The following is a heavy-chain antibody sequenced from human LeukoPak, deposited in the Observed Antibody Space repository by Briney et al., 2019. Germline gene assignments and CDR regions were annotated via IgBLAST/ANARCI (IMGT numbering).Heavy chain of an antibody. CDR3: ARGGYRQQLVDY. V-gene: IGHV1-69*06. CDR2: IIPIFGTA. CDR1: GGTFSSYA. Sequence: SVKVSCKASGGTFSSYAISWVRQAPGEGLEWMGRIIPIFGTANYAQKFQGRVTITADKSTSTAYMELSSLRSEDTAVYYCARGGYRQQLVDYWGQGTLVTVYS. J-gene: IGHJ4*02. D-gene: IGHD6-13*01.